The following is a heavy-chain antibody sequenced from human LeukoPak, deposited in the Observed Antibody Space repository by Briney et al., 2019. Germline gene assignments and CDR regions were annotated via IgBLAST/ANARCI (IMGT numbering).Heavy chain of an antibody. D-gene: IGHD2-2*01. CDR1: GFTVSSNY. CDR2: IYSGGST. J-gene: IGHJ3*02. CDR3: ARDLPIVVVPAAPDAFDI. V-gene: IGHV3-53*05. Sequence: PGGSLRLSCAASGFTVSSNYMSWVRQAPGKGLEWVSVIYSGGSTYYADSVKGRFTISRDNSKKTLYLQMNSLRAEDTAVYYCARDLPIVVVPAAPDAFDIWGQGTMVTVSS.